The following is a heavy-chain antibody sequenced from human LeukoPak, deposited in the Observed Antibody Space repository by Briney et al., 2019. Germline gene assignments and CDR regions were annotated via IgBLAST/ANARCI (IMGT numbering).Heavy chain of an antibody. CDR3: ARGTCSDTSCYAAFDL. CDR1: GYSFTSYW. D-gene: IGHD2-2*01. Sequence: GESLKISCKGSGYSFTSYWIGWVRQMPGKGLEWMGIIYPGDSDTRYSPSFQGQVTISTDKSISTAYLQWSSLKASDTAMFYCARGTCSDTSCYAAFDLWGQGTLVTVSS. CDR2: IYPGDSDT. V-gene: IGHV5-51*01. J-gene: IGHJ3*01.